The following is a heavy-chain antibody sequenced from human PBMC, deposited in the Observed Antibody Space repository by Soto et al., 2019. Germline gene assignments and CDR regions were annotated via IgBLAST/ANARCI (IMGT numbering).Heavy chain of an antibody. Sequence: SVKVSCKASGGTFSSYAISWVRQAPGQGLEWMGGIIPIVGTANYAQKFQGRVTMTGDKSTSTVYMELSSLRSEDTAVYYCARGINGDERSYYYYGMDVWGQGTTVTVSS. V-gene: IGHV1-69*06. J-gene: IGHJ6*02. D-gene: IGHD4-17*01. CDR3: ARGINGDERSYYYYGMDV. CDR1: GGTFSSYA. CDR2: IIPIVGTA.